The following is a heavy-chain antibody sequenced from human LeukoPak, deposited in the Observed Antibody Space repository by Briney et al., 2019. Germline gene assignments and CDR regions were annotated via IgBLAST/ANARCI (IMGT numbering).Heavy chain of an antibody. J-gene: IGHJ1*01. CDR1: GGSFSGHY. Sequence: PSETLSLTCAVYGGSFSGHYWSWIRQPPGKGLEWIGEINHSGSTNYNPSLKSRVTISVDTSKNQFSLKLSSVTAADTAVYYCARVSRLRWAAEYFQHWGQGTLVTVSS. CDR3: ARVSRLRWAAEYFQH. D-gene: IGHD4-23*01. CDR2: INHSGST. V-gene: IGHV4-34*01.